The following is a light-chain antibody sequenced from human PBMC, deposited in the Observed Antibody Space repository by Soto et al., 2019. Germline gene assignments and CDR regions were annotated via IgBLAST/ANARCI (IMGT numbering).Light chain of an antibody. CDR3: QSYDSSLSGAV. CDR2: DNS. CDR1: SSNIGAGYD. J-gene: IGLJ7*01. Sequence: QDVVTQPPSVSGAPGQRVTISCTGSSSNIGAGYDVHWYQQLPGTAPKLLIYDNSNRPSGVPDRFSGSKSGTSASLAITGLQAEDEADYYCQSYDSSLSGAVFGGGTQLTVL. V-gene: IGLV1-40*01.